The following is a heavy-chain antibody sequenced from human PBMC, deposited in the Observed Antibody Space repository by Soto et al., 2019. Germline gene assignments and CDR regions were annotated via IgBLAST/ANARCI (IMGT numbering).Heavy chain of an antibody. CDR2: TSSDGSDK. Sequence: QVQLVESGGGVVQPGRSLRLSCAASGFTLSSYTMYWVRQAPDKGLECVATTSSDGSDKYYEDSVKGRFTISRDNSKNTLFLQMNSLRAEDTAVYYCARERSLAVAGAGYWGQGALVTVST. D-gene: IGHD6-19*01. CDR1: GFTLSSYT. J-gene: IGHJ4*02. V-gene: IGHV3-30-3*01. CDR3: ARERSLAVAGAGY.